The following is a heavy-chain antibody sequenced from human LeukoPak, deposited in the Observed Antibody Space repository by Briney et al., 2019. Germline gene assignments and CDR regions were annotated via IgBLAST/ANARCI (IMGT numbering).Heavy chain of an antibody. V-gene: IGHV3-21*01. Sequence: NPGGSLRRSCAASGFTFSSYSMNWVRQAPGKGLEWVSSISSSSSYIYYADSVKGRFTISRDNAKNSLYLQMNSLRAEDTAVYYCARGPIVVVPDYYMDVWGKGTTVTVSS. CDR2: ISSSSSYI. CDR3: ARGPIVVVPDYYMDV. D-gene: IGHD2-2*01. CDR1: GFTFSSYS. J-gene: IGHJ6*03.